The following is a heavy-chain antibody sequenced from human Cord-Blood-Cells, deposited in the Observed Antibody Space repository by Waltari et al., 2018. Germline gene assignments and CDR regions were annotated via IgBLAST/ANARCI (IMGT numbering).Heavy chain of an antibody. V-gene: IGHV1-69*01. D-gene: IGHD1-26*01. CDR1: GGTFSSYA. CDR2: IIPIFGTA. CDR3: ARARWEGSYDAFDI. J-gene: IGHJ3*02. Sequence: VQQVQSGAEVKKPGASVKVSCKDSGGTFSSYAISWVRQAPGQGLEWMGGIIPIFGTANYGQKFQGRVTITADESTSTAYMELSSLRSEDTAVYYCARARWEGSYDAFDIWGRGTMVTVSS.